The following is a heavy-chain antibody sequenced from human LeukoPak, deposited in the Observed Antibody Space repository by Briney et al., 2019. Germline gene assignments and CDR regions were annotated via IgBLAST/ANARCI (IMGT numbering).Heavy chain of an antibody. J-gene: IGHJ6*03. CDR1: AGSISSSNYY. CDR2: IYYSGRT. D-gene: IGHD5-18*01. V-gene: IGHV4-39*07. Sequence: SGPTLVKPSETLSLTCTVSAGSISSSNYYWGWIRQPPGKGLEWIGSIYYSGRTYYNPSLKSRVTISVNTSKNQFSLRLSSVTAADTAFYYCARTTEGGYSYGSFYYYYMDVWGKGATVTISS. CDR3: ARTTEGGYSYGSFYYYYMDV.